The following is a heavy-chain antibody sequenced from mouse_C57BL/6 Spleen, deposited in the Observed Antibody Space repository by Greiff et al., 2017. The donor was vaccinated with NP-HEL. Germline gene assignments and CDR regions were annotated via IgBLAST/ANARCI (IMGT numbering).Heavy chain of an antibody. CDR1: GYTFTSYW. CDR3: ARRSTHMWDYYAMDY. J-gene: IGHJ4*01. V-gene: IGHV1-55*01. D-gene: IGHD2-1*01. Sequence: QVQLQQPGAELVKPGASVKMSCKASGYTFTSYWITWVKQRPGQGLEWIGDIYPGSGSTNYNEKFKSKATLTVDTSSSTAYMQLRSLTSEDSAVYYCARRSTHMWDYYAMDYWGQGTSVTVSS. CDR2: IYPGSGST.